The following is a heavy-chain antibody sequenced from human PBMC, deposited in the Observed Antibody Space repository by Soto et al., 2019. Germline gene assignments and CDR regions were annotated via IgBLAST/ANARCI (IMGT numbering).Heavy chain of an antibody. CDR2: IIPIFGTA. CDR3: ARMITVTTGGGWFDT. J-gene: IGHJ5*02. D-gene: IGHD4-4*01. V-gene: IGHV1-69*13. CDR1: GGTFSSYA. Sequence: SVKVSCKASGGTFSSYAISWVRQAPGQGLEWMGGIIPIFGTANYAQKFQGRVTITADESTSTAYMELSSLRSEDTAVYYCARMITVTTGGGWFDTWGQGTLVTVSS.